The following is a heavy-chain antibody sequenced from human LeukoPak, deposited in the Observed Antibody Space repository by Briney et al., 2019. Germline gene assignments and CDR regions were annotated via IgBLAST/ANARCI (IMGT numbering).Heavy chain of an antibody. V-gene: IGHV1-18*01. J-gene: IGHJ6*03. D-gene: IGHD1-26*01. CDR2: ISAHNGNT. CDR3: ARDGVGSTFYYYYYYMDV. CDR1: GYTFTSYG. Sequence: WASVKVSCKASGYTFTSYGISWVRQAPGQGLEWMGWISAHNGNTNYAQKLQGRVTMTTDTSTSTAYMELRSLRSDDTAVYYCARDGVGSTFYYYYYYMDVWGKGTTVTVSS.